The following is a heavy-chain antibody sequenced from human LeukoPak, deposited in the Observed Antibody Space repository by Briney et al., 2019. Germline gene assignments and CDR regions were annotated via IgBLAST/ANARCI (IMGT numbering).Heavy chain of an antibody. CDR3: ARDDDYSGHGGKFDY. CDR1: GFTFDSYA. Sequence: PGGSLRPSCAASGFTFDSYAIHWVRQAPGQGLEWVAYASHDEISEFYADSVRGRFTISRDNYKNTLFLQMNSLRPEDTAVYFCARDDDYSGHGGKFDYWGQGTRVTVSS. CDR2: ASHDEISE. V-gene: IGHV3-30*04. D-gene: IGHD4-11*01. J-gene: IGHJ4*02.